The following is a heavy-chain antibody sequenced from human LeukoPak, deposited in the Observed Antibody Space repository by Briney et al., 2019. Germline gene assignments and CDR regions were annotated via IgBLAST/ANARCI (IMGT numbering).Heavy chain of an antibody. CDR1: GGSISSYY. V-gene: IGHV4-59*01. CDR3: ARTNPPATYYYDSSGSLYYYYYGMDV. CDR2: IYYSGST. Sequence: KSSGTLSLTCTVSGGSISSYYWSWIRQPPGKGLEWIGYIYYSGSTNYNPSLKSRVTISVDTSKNQFSLKLSSVTAADTAVYYCARTNPPATYYYDSSGSLYYYYYGMDVWGQGTTVTVSS. J-gene: IGHJ6*02. D-gene: IGHD3-22*01.